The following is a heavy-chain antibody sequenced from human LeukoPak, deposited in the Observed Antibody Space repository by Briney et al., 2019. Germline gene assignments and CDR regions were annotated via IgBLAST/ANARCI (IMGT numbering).Heavy chain of an antibody. V-gene: IGHV1-24*01. J-gene: IGHJ6*02. CDR3: TTCLNGAGQPVAIYYYGMDV. Sequence: VASVKVSCKASGYTLTGYYMHWVRQAPGGALEWMGGFDPEDGETVYAPKFQGRVTMTEDTSADTAYMELRSLRSEDTAVYYCTTCLNGAGQPVAIYYYGMDVWGQGTTVTVSS. CDR1: GYTLTGYY. CDR2: FDPEDGET. D-gene: IGHD2-2*01.